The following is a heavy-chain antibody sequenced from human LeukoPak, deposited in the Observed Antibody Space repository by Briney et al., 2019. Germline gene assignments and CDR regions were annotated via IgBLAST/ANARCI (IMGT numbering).Heavy chain of an antibody. CDR1: GGSISSGSYY. CDR3: ARENYDFWSSYDY. CDR2: IYTSGST. J-gene: IGHJ4*02. Sequence: PSQTLSLTCTVSGGSISSGSYYWSWMRQPAGKGLEWIGRIYTSGSTNYNPSLKSRDTISVDTSKNQFSLMLSSVTAADTAVYYCARENYDFWSSYDYWGQGTLVTVSS. D-gene: IGHD3-3*01. V-gene: IGHV4-61*02.